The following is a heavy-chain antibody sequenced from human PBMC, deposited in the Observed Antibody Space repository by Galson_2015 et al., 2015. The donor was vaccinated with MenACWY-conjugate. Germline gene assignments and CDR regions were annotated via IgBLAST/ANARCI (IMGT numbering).Heavy chain of an antibody. CDR1: GDSVSSNSAA. Sequence: CAISGDSVSSNSAAWNWIRQSPSRGLEWLGRTYYRSKWYNDYAVSVKGRFTISRDNAKNTVYLQMNSLRAEDTAVYYCVSPSVVGGGQGTLVTVSS. D-gene: IGHD2-21*01. J-gene: IGHJ4*02. V-gene: IGHV6-1*01. CDR2: TYYRSKWYN. CDR3: VSPSVVG.